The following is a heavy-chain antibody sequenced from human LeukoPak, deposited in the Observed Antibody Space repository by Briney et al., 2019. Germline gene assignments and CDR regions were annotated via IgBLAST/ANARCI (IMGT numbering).Heavy chain of an antibody. Sequence: GGSLRLSCAASGFTFISITLTWVGKPQGRGLGWVYPNSSSSSYIYYADSVKGRFTISRDNAKNSLYLQMNSLRAEDTAVYYCARGQPAMIVVVLPDYWGQGTLVTVSS. CDR3: ARGQPAMIVVVLPDY. D-gene: IGHD3-22*01. CDR2: NSSSSSYI. CDR1: GFTFISIT. V-gene: IGHV3-21*01. J-gene: IGHJ4*02.